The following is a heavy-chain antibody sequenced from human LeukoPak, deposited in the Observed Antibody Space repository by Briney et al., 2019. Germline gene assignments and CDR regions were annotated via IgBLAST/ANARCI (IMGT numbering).Heavy chain of an antibody. V-gene: IGHV4-34*01. CDR2: INHSGST. CDR1: GGSFSGYY. D-gene: IGHD4-23*01. CDR3: ARGRDYGGLFDY. Sequence: PSETLSLTCAVYGGSFSGYYWSWTRQPPGKGLEWIGEINHSGSTNYNPSLKSRVTISVDTSKNQFSLKLSSVTAADTAVYYCARGRDYGGLFDYWGQGTLVTVSS. J-gene: IGHJ4*02.